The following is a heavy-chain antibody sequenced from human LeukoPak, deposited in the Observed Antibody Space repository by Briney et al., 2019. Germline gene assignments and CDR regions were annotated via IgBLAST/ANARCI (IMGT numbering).Heavy chain of an antibody. CDR1: GYTFTSYD. D-gene: IGHD3-3*01. CDR3: ARAYDFWSGYYYYYYGMDV. CDR2: MNPNSGNT. V-gene: IGHV1-8*01. Sequence: ASVKVSCKASGYTFTSYDINWVRQAPGQGLEWMGWMNPNSGNTGYAQKFQGRVTMTRNTSISTAYMELSSLRSEDTAVYYCARAYDFWSGYYYYYYGMDVWGQGTTVTVSS. J-gene: IGHJ6*02.